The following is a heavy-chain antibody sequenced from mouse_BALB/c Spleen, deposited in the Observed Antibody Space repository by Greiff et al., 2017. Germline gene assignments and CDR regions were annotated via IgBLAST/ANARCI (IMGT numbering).Heavy chain of an antibody. Sequence: EVQLQESGGGLVKPGGSLKLSCAASGFTFSSFGMHWVRQAPEKGLEWVAYISSGSSTIYYADTVKGRFTISRDNPKNTLFLQMTSLRSEDTAMYYCARHLRGAMDYWGQGTSVTVSS. CDR1: GFTFSSFG. J-gene: IGHJ4*01. D-gene: IGHD5-1*01. CDR2: ISSGSSTI. V-gene: IGHV5-17*02. CDR3: ARHLRGAMDY.